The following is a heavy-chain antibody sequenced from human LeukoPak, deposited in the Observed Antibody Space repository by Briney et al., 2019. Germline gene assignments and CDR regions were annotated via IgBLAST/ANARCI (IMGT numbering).Heavy chain of an antibody. J-gene: IGHJ6*03. CDR1: GFIFSGYG. CDR3: AKVPYGNYYYYMDV. Sequence: AGGSLRLSCAASGFIFSGYGMTWVRQAPGKGLEWVSAISGSSGITHYAVSVKGRFTISRDNSKNTLYMQMNSLRAEDTAVYYCAKVPYGNYYYYMDVWGKGTPVTVSS. CDR2: ISGSSGIT. D-gene: IGHD3-10*01. V-gene: IGHV3-23*01.